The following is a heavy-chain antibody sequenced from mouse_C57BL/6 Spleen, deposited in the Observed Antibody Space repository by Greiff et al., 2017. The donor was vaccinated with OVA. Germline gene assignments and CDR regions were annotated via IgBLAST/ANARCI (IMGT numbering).Heavy chain of an antibody. Sequence: QVHVKQPGAELVKPGASVKMSCKASGYTFTSYWITWVKQRPGQGLEWIGDIYPGSGSTNYNEKFKSKATLTVDTSSSTAYMQLSSLTSEDSAVYYCAYDFSYWGQGTLVTVSA. CDR2: IYPGSGST. CDR1: GYTFTSYW. J-gene: IGHJ3*01. CDR3: AYDFSY. V-gene: IGHV1-55*01. D-gene: IGHD2-4*01.